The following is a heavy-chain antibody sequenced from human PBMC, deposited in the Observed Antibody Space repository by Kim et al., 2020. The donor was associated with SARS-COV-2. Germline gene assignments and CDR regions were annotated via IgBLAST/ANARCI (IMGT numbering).Heavy chain of an antibody. CDR1: GFTFSSYA. CDR3: AREDDYDSSGTLDY. D-gene: IGHD3-22*01. CDR2: ISYDGSNK. V-gene: IGHV3-30*04. J-gene: IGHJ4*02. Sequence: GGSLRLSCAASGFTFSSYAMHWVRQAPGKGLEWVAVISYDGSNKYYADSVKGRFTISRDNSKNTLYLQMNSLRAEDTAVYYCAREDDYDSSGTLDYWGQG.